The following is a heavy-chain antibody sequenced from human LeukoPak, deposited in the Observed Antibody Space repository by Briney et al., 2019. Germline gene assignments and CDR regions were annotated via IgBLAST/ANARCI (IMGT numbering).Heavy chain of an antibody. CDR3: ARGDTAMDEFDY. Sequence: ASVKVSCKASGYTFTSYAMHWVRQARGQRLEWMGWINAGNGNTKYSQKFQGRVTITRDTSASTAYMELSSLRSEDTAVYYCARGDTAMDEFDYWGQGTLVTVSS. J-gene: IGHJ4*02. V-gene: IGHV1-3*01. D-gene: IGHD5-18*01. CDR1: GYTFTSYA. CDR2: INAGNGNT.